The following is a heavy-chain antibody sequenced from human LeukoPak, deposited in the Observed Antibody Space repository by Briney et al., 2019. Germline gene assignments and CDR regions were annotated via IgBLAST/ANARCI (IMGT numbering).Heavy chain of an antibody. Sequence: GESLKISCQVSGYIFTNYWIGWVRQMPGKGLESMGIVYPADSDTTYSPSFEGQVTISADKSIDTVYLQWSSLKASDTATYYCARQSRDGSKTRGYYFDSWGQGTLVTVSS. D-gene: IGHD3-10*01. J-gene: IGHJ4*02. V-gene: IGHV5-51*01. CDR3: ARQSRDGSKTRGYYFDS. CDR2: VYPADSDT. CDR1: GYIFTNYW.